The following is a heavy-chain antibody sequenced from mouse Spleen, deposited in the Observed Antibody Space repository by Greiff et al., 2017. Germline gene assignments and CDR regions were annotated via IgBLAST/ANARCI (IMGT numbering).Heavy chain of an antibody. Sequence: EVNLVESGGGLVKPGGSLKLSCAASGFTFSSYAMSWVRQTPEKRLEWVASISSGGSTYYPDSVKGRFTISRDNARNILYLQMSSLRSEDTAMYYCARDSSVSYAMDYWGQGTSVTVSS. D-gene: IGHD1-1*01. J-gene: IGHJ4*01. CDR3: ARDSSVSYAMDY. CDR1: GFTFSSYA. CDR2: ISSGGST. V-gene: IGHV5-6-5*01.